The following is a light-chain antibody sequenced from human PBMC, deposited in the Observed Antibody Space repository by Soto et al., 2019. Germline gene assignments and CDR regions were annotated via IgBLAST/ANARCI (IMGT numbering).Light chain of an antibody. V-gene: IGLV2-14*01. CDR3: SSYTTIKTVI. CDR1: SSDVGAYNY. CDR2: DVT. J-gene: IGLJ2*01. Sequence: QSALAQPASVSGSPGQSITISCTGPSSDVGAYNYVSWYHQHHPGKAPELIIYDVTDRPSGVSTRFSGSKSGHTASLTISGLQAEDDGDDYCSSYTTIKTVIFGGGTKVTVL.